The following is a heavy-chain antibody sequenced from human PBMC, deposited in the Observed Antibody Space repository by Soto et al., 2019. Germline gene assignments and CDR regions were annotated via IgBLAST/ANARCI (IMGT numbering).Heavy chain of an antibody. CDR3: VRDPQRNDY. CDR1: GYDFSSYG. D-gene: IGHD2-2*01. Sequence: QVQLVQSGAEVKKPGASVKVSCQASGYDFSSYGISWVRQAPGQGLEWMGWISASNGNRDYAQQFQCRVTMTSDTSRTTAYMELRSLRSDDTAVYYCVRDPQRNDYWGQGTLVNVSS. J-gene: IGHJ4*02. CDR2: ISASNGNR. V-gene: IGHV1-18*04.